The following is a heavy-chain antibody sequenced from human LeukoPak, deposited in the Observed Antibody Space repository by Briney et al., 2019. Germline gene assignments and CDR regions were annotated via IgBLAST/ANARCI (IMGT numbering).Heavy chain of an antibody. CDR2: LVTDDDT. Sequence: SGGSLRLSCAASGFTFSSHDMHWVRQAPGKGLEWVSGLVTDDDTYYADSVKGRFTISRDNSKNTLYLQMNSLRAEDTAVYYCAKDRGRITMVRGVIPDYWGQGTLVTVSS. CDR1: GFTFSSHD. CDR3: AKDRGRITMVRGVIPDY. J-gene: IGHJ4*02. V-gene: IGHV3-13*01. D-gene: IGHD3-10*01.